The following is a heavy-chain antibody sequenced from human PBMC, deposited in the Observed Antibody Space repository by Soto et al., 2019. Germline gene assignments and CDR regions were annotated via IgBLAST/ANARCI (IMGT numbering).Heavy chain of an antibody. CDR2: IYYSGST. Sequence: SETRSLTCTVSGGSISSYYWSWIRQPPGKGLEWIGYIYYSGSTNYNPSLKSRVTISVDTSKNQFSLKLSSVTAADTAVYYCARLPLNDYGDYLDPGANLNYFDYWGQGTLVTVSS. V-gene: IGHV4-59*08. CDR3: ARLPLNDYGDYLDPGANLNYFDY. J-gene: IGHJ4*02. CDR1: GGSISSYY. D-gene: IGHD4-17*01.